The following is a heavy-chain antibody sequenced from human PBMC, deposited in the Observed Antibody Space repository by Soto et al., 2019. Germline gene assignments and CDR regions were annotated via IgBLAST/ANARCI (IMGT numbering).Heavy chain of an antibody. CDR3: ARDITMVRGVIIEYYYYGMDV. CDR1: GYTFTSYY. CDR2: INPSGGST. V-gene: IGHV1-46*03. D-gene: IGHD3-10*01. J-gene: IGHJ6*02. Sequence: QVQLVQSGAEVKKPGASVKVSCKASGYTFTSYYMHWVRQAPGQGLEWMGIINPSGGSTSYAQKFQGRVTMTRDTSTSTVYMELSSLRSEDTAVYYCARDITMVRGVIIEYYYYGMDVWGQGTTVTVSS.